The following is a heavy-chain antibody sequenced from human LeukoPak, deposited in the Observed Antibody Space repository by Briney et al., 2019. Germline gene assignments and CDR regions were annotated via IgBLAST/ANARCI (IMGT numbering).Heavy chain of an antibody. CDR3: TRASSGRRDN. V-gene: IGHV1-8*01. CDR1: VYTFTSCD. Sequence: GASVKVSCKASVYTFTSCDINWVRQATGQGLEWMGWMNPNSGNTGYGQSFQGRITITRDNSIRTAYMEISNLTSEDTAKYYCTRASSGRRDNWGQGTLVTVSA. J-gene: IGHJ4*02. D-gene: IGHD6-19*01. CDR2: MNPNSGNT.